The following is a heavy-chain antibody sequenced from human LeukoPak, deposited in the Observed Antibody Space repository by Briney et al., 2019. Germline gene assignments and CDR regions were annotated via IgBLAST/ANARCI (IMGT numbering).Heavy chain of an antibody. Sequence: SETLSLTCAVYGGSFSGYYWSWIRQPPGKGLEWIGEINHSGSTNYNPSLKSRVTISVDTSKNQFSLKLSSVTAADTAVYYCARVNQSPFFDYWGQGTLVTVSS. CDR1: GGSFSGYY. J-gene: IGHJ4*02. CDR3: ARVNQSPFFDY. D-gene: IGHD1-14*01. V-gene: IGHV4-34*01. CDR2: INHSGST.